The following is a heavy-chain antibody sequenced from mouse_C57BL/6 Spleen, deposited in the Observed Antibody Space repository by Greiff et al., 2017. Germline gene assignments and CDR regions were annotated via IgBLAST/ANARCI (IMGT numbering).Heavy chain of an antibody. D-gene: IGHD1-1*01. CDR1: GYTFTDYY. CDR2: IYPGSGNT. J-gene: IGHJ3*01. CDR3: AREGFITTVVESAWFAY. Sequence: QVQLKQSGAELVRPGASVKLSCKASGYTFTDYYINWVKQRPGQGLEWIARIYPGSGNTYYNEKFKGKATLTAEKSSSTAYMQLSSLTSDDSAVYFCAREGFITTVVESAWFAYWGQGTLVTVSA. V-gene: IGHV1-76*01.